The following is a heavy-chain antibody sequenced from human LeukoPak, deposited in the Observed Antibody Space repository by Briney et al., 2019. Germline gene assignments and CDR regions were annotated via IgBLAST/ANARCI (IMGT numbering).Heavy chain of an antibody. CDR3: ARGSYYPYYFDY. Sequence: GGSLRLSCAASGFTVSSNYMSWVRQAPGKGLEWVSVIYSGGSTYYADPVKGRFTISRDNSKNTLYLQMNSLRAEDTAVYYCARGSYYPYYFDYWGQGTLVTVSS. CDR1: GFTVSSNY. J-gene: IGHJ4*02. CDR2: IYSGGST. V-gene: IGHV3-53*01. D-gene: IGHD1-26*01.